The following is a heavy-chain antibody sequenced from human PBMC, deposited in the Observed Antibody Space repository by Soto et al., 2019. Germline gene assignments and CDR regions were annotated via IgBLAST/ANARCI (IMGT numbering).Heavy chain of an antibody. J-gene: IGHJ4*02. V-gene: IGHV4-34*12. CDR1: GGSFNANY. CDR3: ASARWDY. CDR2: IFHSGNT. Sequence: SETLSLTCAVSGGSFNANYWTWIRQPPGKGLEWIGEIFHSGNTNYNPSLNSRVTISIDTSRNQFSLKLSSVTAADTAIYYCASARWDYWGQGTLVTVSS.